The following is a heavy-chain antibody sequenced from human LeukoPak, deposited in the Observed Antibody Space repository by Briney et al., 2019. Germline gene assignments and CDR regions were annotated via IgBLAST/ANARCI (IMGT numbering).Heavy chain of an antibody. CDR1: GGSISRYY. V-gene: IGHV4-59*01. CDR2: IYYSGST. D-gene: IGHD3-22*01. J-gene: IGHJ4*02. CDR3: ARTSYDSSGYPKRGPFDY. Sequence: PSETLSLXCTVSGGSISRYYWSWIRQPPGKGLEWIGYIYYSGSTNYNPSLKSRVTISIDTSKNQFSLKLSSVTAADTAVYYCARTSYDSSGYPKRGPFDYWGQGTLVTVSS.